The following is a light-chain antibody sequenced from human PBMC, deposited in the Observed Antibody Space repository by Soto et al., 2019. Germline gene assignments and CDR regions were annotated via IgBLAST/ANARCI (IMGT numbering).Light chain of an antibody. Sequence: IVLTQSPGTLSLSHGERATLSCRASQSVSSSYLAWYQQKPGQAPRLLIYGASTRAPGFPARFSGSGSGTDFTLTISCLQSEDFAVYYCQEYNNWPWTFCQGTKVDI. CDR2: GAS. J-gene: IGKJ1*01. CDR3: QEYNNWPWT. V-gene: IGKV3-15*01. CDR1: QSVSSSY.